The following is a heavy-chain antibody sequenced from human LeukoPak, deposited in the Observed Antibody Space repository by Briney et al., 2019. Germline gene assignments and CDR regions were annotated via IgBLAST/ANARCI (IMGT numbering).Heavy chain of an antibody. Sequence: PGGSLRLSCAASGFSFSVNWMSGFPQAPGKGPEWVASIKQDGSEKYYVDSVSGRFTIPRDNAKNSLYLQMNSLRAEDTAVYYCAKEGYWGQGTLVTVSS. J-gene: IGHJ4*02. CDR3: AKEGY. CDR2: IKQDGSEK. V-gene: IGHV3-7*01. CDR1: GFSFSVNW.